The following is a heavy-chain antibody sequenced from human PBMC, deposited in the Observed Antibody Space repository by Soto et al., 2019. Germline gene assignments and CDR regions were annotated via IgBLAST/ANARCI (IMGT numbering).Heavy chain of an antibody. CDR3: AKRALKFSGCYFDY. CDR2: ISDSGGST. V-gene: IGHV3-23*01. Sequence: EVQLLDSGGGLVQPGGYLRLSCAASGFTFSTYAMSWVRQAPGTGLEWVSTISDSGGSTYYADSVKGRFTISRDNSKNKRYLHMNSPRAEDTAVYYCAKRALKFSGCYFDYCGQGTLVPVSS. CDR1: GFTFSTYA. D-gene: IGHD1-26*01. J-gene: IGHJ4*02.